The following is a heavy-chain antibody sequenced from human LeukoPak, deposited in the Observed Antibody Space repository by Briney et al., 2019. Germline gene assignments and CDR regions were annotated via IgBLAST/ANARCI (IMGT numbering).Heavy chain of an antibody. CDR2: IYPGDSDT. J-gene: IGHJ4*02. D-gene: IGHD2-15*01. V-gene: IGHV5-51*01. CDR3: ALKSRGYCSGGRCYIGY. CDR1: GYGFTNYW. Sequence: GESLKIPCKGSGYGFTNYWICWVRQMPGKGLEWMGIIYPGDSDTRYSPSFQGQVTISADQSISTAYLQWSSLRASDSAMYYCALKSRGYCSGGRCYIGYWGQGTLVTVSS.